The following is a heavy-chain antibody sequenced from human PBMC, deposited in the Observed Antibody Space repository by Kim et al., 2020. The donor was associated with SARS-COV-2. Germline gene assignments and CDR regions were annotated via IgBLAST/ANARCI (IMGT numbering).Heavy chain of an antibody. D-gene: IGHD2-21*02. V-gene: IGHV5-51*01. CDR2: IYPGDSDT. CDR3: ARLLHYGDDCGGDCYPYYYYGMDV. J-gene: IGHJ6*02. Sequence: GASLQISCKGSGYSFTSYWIGWVRQMPGKGLEWMGIIYPGDSDTRYSPSFQGQVTISADKSISTAYLQWSSLKAADTAMYYCARLLHYGDDCGGDCYPYYYYGMDVWGQGTTVTVSS. CDR1: GYSFTSYW.